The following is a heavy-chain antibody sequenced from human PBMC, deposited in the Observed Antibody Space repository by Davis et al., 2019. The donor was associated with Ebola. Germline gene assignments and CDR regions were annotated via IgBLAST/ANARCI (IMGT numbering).Heavy chain of an antibody. V-gene: IGHV1-69*13. CDR1: GGTFSSYA. CDR2: IIPIFGTA. J-gene: IGHJ3*02. CDR3: ARERGELELRGAFDI. Sequence: SVTVSCKASGGTFSSYAISWVQQAPGQGLEWMGGIIPIFGTANYAQKLQGRVTITADESTSTAYMELSSLRSEDTAVYYCARERGELELRGAFDIWGQGTMVTVSS. D-gene: IGHD1-7*01.